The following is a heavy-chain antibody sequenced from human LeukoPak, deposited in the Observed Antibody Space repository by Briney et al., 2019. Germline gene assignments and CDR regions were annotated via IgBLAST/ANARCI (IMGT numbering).Heavy chain of an antibody. Sequence: SVKVSCKASGGTFSSYAISWVRQAPGQGLEWVGGIIPIFGTANYAQKFQGRVTITTDESTSTAYMELSSLRSEDTAVYYRARGIRDGYNYYYYYYMDVWGKGTTVTVSS. CDR2: IIPIFGTA. D-gene: IGHD5-24*01. CDR1: GGTFSSYA. V-gene: IGHV1-69*05. CDR3: ARGIRDGYNYYYYYYMDV. J-gene: IGHJ6*03.